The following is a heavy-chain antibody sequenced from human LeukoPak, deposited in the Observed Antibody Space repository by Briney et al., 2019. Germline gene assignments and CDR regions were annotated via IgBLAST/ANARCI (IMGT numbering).Heavy chain of an antibody. CDR3: ARSWYDDFWSGYYSFDY. V-gene: IGHV1-69*13. D-gene: IGHD3-3*01. CDR2: IIHIYGTA. CDR1: GGTFISYA. Sequence: GASVKVSCKASGGTFISYAISWVRQAPGQGLEWMGWIIHIYGTANYAQKFQGRVTITADESTSTAYMELSSLRSEDTAVYYCARSWYDDFWSGYYSFDYWGQGTLVTVSS. J-gene: IGHJ4*02.